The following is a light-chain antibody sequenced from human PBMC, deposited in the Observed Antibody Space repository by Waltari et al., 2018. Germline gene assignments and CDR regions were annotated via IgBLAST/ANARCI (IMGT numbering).Light chain of an antibody. CDR1: SSNIGSNY. V-gene: IGLV1-47*01. Sequence: QSVLTQPPSASGTPGQRVTISCSGSSSNIGSNYVYWYQQLPGTAPKLLIYRNNPRPSGVPARFSGSKAGTAASLAISGLRSGDEADYYCAAWDDSLSGWVFGGGTKLTVL. J-gene: IGLJ3*02. CDR2: RNN. CDR3: AAWDDSLSGWV.